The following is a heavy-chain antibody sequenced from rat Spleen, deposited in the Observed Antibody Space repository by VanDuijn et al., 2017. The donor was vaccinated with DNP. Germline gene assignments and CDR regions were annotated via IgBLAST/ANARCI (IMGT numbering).Heavy chain of an antibody. CDR2: ISSTGVVT. D-gene: IGHD1-12*02. CDR3: TKRWYGSFDY. Sequence: EVQLVESGGGLVQPGGSLKFSCAASGFTFSDYDMAWVRQAPTKGLEWVAAISSTGVVTYYRDSVKGRFTVSRDNRKNILYLQMDSLRSEDTATYYCTKRWYGSFDYWGQGVMVTISP. V-gene: IGHV5S13*01. J-gene: IGHJ2*01. CDR1: GFTFSDYD.